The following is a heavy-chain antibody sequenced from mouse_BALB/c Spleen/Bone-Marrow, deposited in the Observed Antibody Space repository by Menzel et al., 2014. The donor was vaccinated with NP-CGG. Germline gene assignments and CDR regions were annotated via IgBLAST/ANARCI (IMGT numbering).Heavy chain of an antibody. CDR1: GYSFTSYW. Sequence: EVQLQQSGTVLARPGASVKMSCKASGYSFTSYWMYWIKQRPGQGLKWIGAIYPGNSGTSYNQNFKGKAKLTAVTSASTAYMELSSLTNEDSAVYYCTRSITTAVEFDYWGQGTSLTVSS. CDR2: IYPGNSGT. CDR3: TRSITTAVEFDY. D-gene: IGHD1-1*01. J-gene: IGHJ2*03. V-gene: IGHV1-5*01.